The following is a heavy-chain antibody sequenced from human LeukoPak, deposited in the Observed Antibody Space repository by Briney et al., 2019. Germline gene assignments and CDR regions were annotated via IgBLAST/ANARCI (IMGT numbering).Heavy chain of an antibody. J-gene: IGHJ6*02. CDR1: GFTVSTNY. Sequence: GGSLRLSCAASGFTVSTNYFSWDRRAPGKGLEWLSVIYSSGRTYFADSVKGRFTISRDNSKNTLYLQMNSLRDEDTAVYYCARDTYDSSGYYLGMDVWGQGTTVTVSS. D-gene: IGHD3-22*01. CDR3: ARDTYDSSGYYLGMDV. CDR2: IYSSGRT. V-gene: IGHV3-53*01.